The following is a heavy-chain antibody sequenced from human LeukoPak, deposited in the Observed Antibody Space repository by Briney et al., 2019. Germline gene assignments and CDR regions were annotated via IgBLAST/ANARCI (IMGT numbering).Heavy chain of an antibody. D-gene: IGHD6-19*01. CDR2: IIPIFDTA. CDR1: GGTFISYA. CDR3: AKGPPGSDNDWYFDL. V-gene: IGHV1-69*06. Sequence: SVKVSCKASGGTFISYAMNWVRQAPGQGLEWMGRIIPIFDTANYAQKFQGRVTITADKSTTTAYMELSSLRFEDTAVYFCAKGPPGSDNDWYFDLWGRGTLVTVSS. J-gene: IGHJ2*01.